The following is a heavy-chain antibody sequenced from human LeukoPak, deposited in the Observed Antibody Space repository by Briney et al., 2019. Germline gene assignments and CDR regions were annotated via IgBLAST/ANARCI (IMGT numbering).Heavy chain of an antibody. CDR3: AKTFTPYYYESSGPSHYYYFYMDV. CDR1: GFAFSSYG. J-gene: IGHJ6*03. CDR2: IRYDGSNK. Sequence: GGSLRLSCAASGFAFSSYGMHWVRQAPGKGLEWVAVIRYDGSNKYYADSVKGRFTISRDNSKNTLYLQMDSLRAEDTAVYYCAKTFTPYYYESSGPSHYYYFYMDVWGKGTTVTVSS. D-gene: IGHD3-22*01. V-gene: IGHV3-30*02.